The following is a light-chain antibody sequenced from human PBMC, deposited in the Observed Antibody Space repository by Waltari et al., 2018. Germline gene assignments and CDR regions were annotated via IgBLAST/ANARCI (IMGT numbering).Light chain of an antibody. J-gene: IGKJ1*01. V-gene: IGKV3-20*01. CDR2: DAA. Sequence: EILLTQSPGTLSLPPGVRAPLSCRASQSISKYLAWYQQKPGQAPRLLTYDAASRATGNPDRFSGSGSGTDFSLTISRLEPEDSAVYYCQKYGTLPATFGQGTKVEIK. CDR1: QSISKY. CDR3: QKYGTLPAT.